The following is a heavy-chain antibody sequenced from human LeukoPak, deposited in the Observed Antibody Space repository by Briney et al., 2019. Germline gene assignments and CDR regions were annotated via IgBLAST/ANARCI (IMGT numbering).Heavy chain of an antibody. V-gene: IGHV4-39*07. CDR2: IYSSGST. Sequence: SETLSLTCAVSGASISGSGYYWGWIRQPPGKGLEWIGNIYSSGSTYYNPSLKSRVTISVDTSKNQFSLKLSSVTAADTAVYYCARELLSGDPSIGNWGQGTLVTVSS. J-gene: IGHJ4*02. CDR1: GASISGSGYY. D-gene: IGHD7-27*01. CDR3: ARELLSGDPSIGN.